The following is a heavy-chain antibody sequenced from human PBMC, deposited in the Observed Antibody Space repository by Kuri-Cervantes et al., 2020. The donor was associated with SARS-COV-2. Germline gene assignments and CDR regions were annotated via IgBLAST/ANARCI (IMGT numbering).Heavy chain of an antibody. CDR1: GGSISSSSYY. Sequence: SETLSLTCTVSGGSISSSSYYWGWIRQPPGKGLEWIGSIYYSGSTYYNPSLKSRVTMSVDTSKNQFSLKLSSVTAADTAVYYCARHTAVGATKGDAFDIWGQGTMVTVSS. D-gene: IGHD1-26*01. CDR3: ARHTAVGATKGDAFDI. CDR2: IYYSGST. J-gene: IGHJ3*02. V-gene: IGHV4-39*01.